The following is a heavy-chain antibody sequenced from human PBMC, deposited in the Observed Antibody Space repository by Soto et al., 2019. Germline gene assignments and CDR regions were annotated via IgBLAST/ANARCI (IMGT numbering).Heavy chain of an antibody. CDR2: IYYSGST. D-gene: IGHD2-2*01. CDR1: GGSISSYY. CDR3: ARDIVVVPAATPANYMDV. V-gene: IGHV4-59*01. J-gene: IGHJ6*03. Sequence: PSETLSLTCTFSGGSISSYYWSWIRQPPGKGLEWIGYIYYSGSTNYNPSLKSRVTISVDTSKNQFSLKLSSVTAADTAVYYCARDIVVVPAATPANYMDVWGRGTTVTVSS.